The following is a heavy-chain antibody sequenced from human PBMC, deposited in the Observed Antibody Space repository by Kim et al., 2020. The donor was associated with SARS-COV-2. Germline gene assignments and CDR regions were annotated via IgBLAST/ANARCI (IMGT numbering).Heavy chain of an antibody. J-gene: IGHJ6*02. CDR3: AKAYDILTGYGKYSMDV. V-gene: IGHV3-9*01. Sequence: VKGRFTISRDNAKNSLYLQMSSLRAEDTALYYCAKAYDILTGYGKYSMDVWGQGTTVTVSS. D-gene: IGHD3-9*01.